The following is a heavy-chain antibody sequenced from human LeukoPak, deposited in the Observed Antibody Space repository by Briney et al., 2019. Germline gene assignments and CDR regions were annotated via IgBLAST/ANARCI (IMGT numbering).Heavy chain of an antibody. CDR1: GYTFTSYA. J-gene: IGHJ6*02. CDR2: INPNSGGT. V-gene: IGHV1-2*04. Sequence: ASVKVSCKASGYTFTSYAMNWVRQAPGQGLEWMGWINPNSGGTNYAQKFQGWVTMTRDTSISTAYMELSRLRSDDTAVYYCARDGGYSYGPREDYYYGMDVWGQGTTVTVSS. CDR3: ARDGGYSYGPREDYYYGMDV. D-gene: IGHD5-18*01.